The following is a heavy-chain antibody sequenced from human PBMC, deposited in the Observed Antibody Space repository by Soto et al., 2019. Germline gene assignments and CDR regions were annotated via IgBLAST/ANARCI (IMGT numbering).Heavy chain of an antibody. V-gene: IGHV3-30*18. CDR2: ISHDGSDN. CDR1: AFTFRNYG. Sequence: PGGSLRLSCAASAFTFRNYGMHWVRQAPGKGLEWVAVISHDGSDNYYADSMKGRFIISRDNSENTLFLNMNSLKPEDTAVYYCAKENQHLVHDYWGQGTLVTVSS. CDR3: AKENQHLVHDY. D-gene: IGHD6-13*01. J-gene: IGHJ4*02.